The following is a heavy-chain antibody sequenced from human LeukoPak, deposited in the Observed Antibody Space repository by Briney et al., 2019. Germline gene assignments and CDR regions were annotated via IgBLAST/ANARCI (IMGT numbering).Heavy chain of an antibody. CDR1: GGSFSGYY. V-gene: IGHV4-34*01. D-gene: IGHD6-19*01. Sequence: SETLSLTCAVYGGSFSGYYWTWIRQPPGKGLEWIGEINHSGSTNYNPSLKSRVIISVDTSKNQFSLKLSSVTAADTAVYYCARGKGSGWTFDYWGQGTLVTVSS. CDR2: INHSGST. CDR3: ARGKGSGWTFDY. J-gene: IGHJ4*02.